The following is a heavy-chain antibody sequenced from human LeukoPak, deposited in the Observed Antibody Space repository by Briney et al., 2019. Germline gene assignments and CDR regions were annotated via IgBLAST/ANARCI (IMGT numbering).Heavy chain of an antibody. J-gene: IGHJ4*02. V-gene: IGHV3-30-3*01. CDR1: GFTFSSYA. CDR2: ISYDGSNK. Sequence: PGGSLRLSSAASGFTFSSYAMHWVRQAPGKGLEWVAVISYDGSNKYYADSVKGRFTISRDNSKNTLYLQMNSLRAEDTAVYYCARARQRDYFDYWGQGTLVTVSS. CDR3: ARARQRDYFDY. D-gene: IGHD6-25*01.